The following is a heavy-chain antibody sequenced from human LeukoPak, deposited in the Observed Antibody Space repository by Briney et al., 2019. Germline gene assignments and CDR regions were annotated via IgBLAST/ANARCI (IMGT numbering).Heavy chain of an antibody. Sequence: SETLSLTCTVSGGSISSYYWSWIRQPPGKGLEWIGYIYYSGSTNYNPSLKSRVTISVDTSKNQFSLKPSSVTAADTAVYYCARDYYGSGSYYNWGQGTLVTVSS. CDR1: GGSISSYY. D-gene: IGHD3-10*01. CDR3: ARDYYGSGSYYN. J-gene: IGHJ4*02. V-gene: IGHV4-59*01. CDR2: IYYSGST.